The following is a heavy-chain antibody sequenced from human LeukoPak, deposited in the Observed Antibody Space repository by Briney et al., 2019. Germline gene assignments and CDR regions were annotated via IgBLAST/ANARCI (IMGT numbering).Heavy chain of an antibody. Sequence: GGSLRLSCAASGFTFSSYGMHWVRQAPGKGLEWVAVISYDGSNKYYADSVKGRFTISRDNSKNTLYLQMNSLRAEDTAVYYCAREGLYYDYVWGSYRPGIFDYWGQGTLVTVSS. V-gene: IGHV3-30*03. J-gene: IGHJ4*02. CDR3: AREGLYYDYVWGSYRPGIFDY. CDR2: ISYDGSNK. D-gene: IGHD3-16*02. CDR1: GFTFSSYG.